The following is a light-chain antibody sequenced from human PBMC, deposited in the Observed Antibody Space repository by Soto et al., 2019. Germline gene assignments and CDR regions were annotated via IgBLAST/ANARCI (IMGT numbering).Light chain of an antibody. J-gene: IGKJ2*01. CDR2: VAS. CDR3: QQSYITPPDT. Sequence: DIQMTQSPSSLSASVGDRVTITCRASQSIRTYLNWNQQKPGKAPKLLIYVASSLQSGVPARFSGSGSGTDFTLTISSLQPEDFATYYCQQSYITPPDTFGQGTKLEIK. V-gene: IGKV1-39*01. CDR1: QSIRTY.